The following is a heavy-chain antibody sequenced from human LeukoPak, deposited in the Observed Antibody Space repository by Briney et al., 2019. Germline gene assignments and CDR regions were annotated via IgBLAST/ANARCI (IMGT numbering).Heavy chain of an antibody. J-gene: IGHJ4*02. CDR2: IYTSGST. CDR1: GGSISSYY. V-gene: IGHV4-4*09. D-gene: IGHD6-6*01. CDR3: ARSPIAARRTPFDY. Sequence: SETLSLTCTVSGGSISSYYWSWIRQPPGKGLEWIGYIYTSGSTNYNPSLKSRVTISVDTSKNQFSLKLSSVTAADTAVYYCARSPIAARRTPFDYWGQGTLVTVSS.